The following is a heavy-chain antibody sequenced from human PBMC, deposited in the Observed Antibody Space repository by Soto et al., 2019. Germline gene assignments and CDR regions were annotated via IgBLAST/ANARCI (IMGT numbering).Heavy chain of an antibody. J-gene: IGHJ5*02. CDR2: ISSSGRTI. V-gene: IGHV3-11*01. CDR3: ARAQPRVDNCFDP. CDR1: GFIFSEYY. Sequence: QVQLVESGGGLVKPGGSLRLSCVVSGFIFSEYYMTWIRQAPGKGLEWVSYISSSGRTIYYADSVKGRFTISRDNAKNSLFLQMNSLRAEDTAVYYCARAQPRVDNCFDPWGQGTLVTVSS. D-gene: IGHD6-13*01.